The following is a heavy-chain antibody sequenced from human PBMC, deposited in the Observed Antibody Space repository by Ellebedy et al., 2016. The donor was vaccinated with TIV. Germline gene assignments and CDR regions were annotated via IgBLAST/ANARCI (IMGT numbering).Heavy chain of an antibody. J-gene: IGHJ4*02. CDR1: GFTFSTYT. CDR3: VKDRVGQWLATFYFDY. CDR2: ISGSLTYI. D-gene: IGHD6-19*01. V-gene: IGHV3-21*04. Sequence: GESLKISCAASGFTFSTYTMNWVRQPPGKGLEWVSSISGSLTYIYYADSVKGRFTIARDNAKNSLYLQLNSLRAEDTALYYCVKDRVGQWLATFYFDYWGQGTLVTVSS.